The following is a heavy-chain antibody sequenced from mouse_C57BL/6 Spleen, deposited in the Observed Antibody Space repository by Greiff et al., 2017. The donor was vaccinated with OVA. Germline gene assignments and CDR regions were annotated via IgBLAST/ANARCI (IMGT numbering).Heavy chain of an antibody. D-gene: IGHD1-1*01. CDR3: ASPSYYYGSSLDY. J-gene: IGHJ2*01. CDR1: GYTFTSYW. Sequence: VQLQQPGAELVKPGASVKLSCKASGYTFTSYWMHWVKQRPGQGLEWIGMIHPNSGSTNYNEKFKSKAPLTVDKSSSTAYMQHSSLTSEDSAVYYSASPSYYYGSSLDYWGEGTTLTVSS. CDR2: IHPNSGST. V-gene: IGHV1-64*01.